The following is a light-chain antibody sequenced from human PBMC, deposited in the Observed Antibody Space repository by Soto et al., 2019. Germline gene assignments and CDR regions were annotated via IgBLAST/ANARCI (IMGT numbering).Light chain of an antibody. CDR3: CSYAGSPRYV. CDR2: DVS. Sequence: QSALTQPRSVSGSLGQSVTISCTGTSSDVGTYNYVSWYQQHPVKAPKVMIYDVSERPSGVPDRFSGSKSGNTASLTISGLQAEDEADYYCCSYAGSPRYVLGTGTKLTVL. V-gene: IGLV2-11*01. CDR1: SSDVGTYNY. J-gene: IGLJ1*01.